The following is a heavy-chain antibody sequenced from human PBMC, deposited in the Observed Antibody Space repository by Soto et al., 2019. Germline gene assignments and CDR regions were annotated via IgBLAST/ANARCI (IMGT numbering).Heavy chain of an antibody. CDR3: ARDYYDSSGSQGNWFDP. D-gene: IGHD3-22*01. V-gene: IGHV5-51*01. CDR1: GYSFTSYW. CDR2: IYPGDSDT. J-gene: IGHJ5*02. Sequence: PGESLKISCKGSGYSFTSYWIGWVRQMPGKGLEWMGIIYPGDSDTRYSPSFQGQVTISADKSISTAYLQWSSLKASDTSMYYCARDYYDSSGSQGNWFDPWGQGTLVTVSS.